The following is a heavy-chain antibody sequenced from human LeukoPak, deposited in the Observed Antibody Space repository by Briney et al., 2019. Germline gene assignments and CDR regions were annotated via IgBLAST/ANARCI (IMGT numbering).Heavy chain of an antibody. Sequence: SETLSLTCAVYGGSFSGYYWSWIRQPPGKGLEWIGEINHSGSTNYNPSLKSRVTISVDTSKNQFSLKLSSVTAADTAVYYCARGDWNYAPKAYFDYWGQGTLVTVSS. D-gene: IGHD1-7*01. CDR2: INHSGST. V-gene: IGHV4-34*01. J-gene: IGHJ4*02. CDR3: ARGDWNYAPKAYFDY. CDR1: GGSFSGYY.